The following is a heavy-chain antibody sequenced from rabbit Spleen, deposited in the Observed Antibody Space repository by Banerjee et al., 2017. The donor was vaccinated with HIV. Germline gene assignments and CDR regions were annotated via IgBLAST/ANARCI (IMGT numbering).Heavy chain of an antibody. CDR2: IGAGSGNT. J-gene: IGHJ4*01. V-gene: IGHV1S45*01. D-gene: IGHD6-1*01. Sequence: QEQLEESGGDLVKPEGSLTLTCTASGFSFSSSYWICWVRQAPGKGLEWIACIGAGSGNTYYASWAKGRFTISKTSSTTVTLQMTSLTAADTATYFCARGGSAITPYGHAYNLWGPGTLVTVS. CDR3: ARGGSAITPYGHAYNL. CDR1: GFSFSSSYW.